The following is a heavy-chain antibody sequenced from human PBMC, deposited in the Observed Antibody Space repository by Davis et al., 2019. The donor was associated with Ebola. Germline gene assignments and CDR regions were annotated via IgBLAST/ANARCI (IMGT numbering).Heavy chain of an antibody. V-gene: IGHV5-51*01. Sequence: GESLKISCKDSGNSFTSHWIGWLRQMRGKALYWMGIVYTGDSDTRCSPCFRGQVTISADKSITTAYLQWSSLKASDTAMYYCARFLEWKADYWGQGTLVTVSS. D-gene: IGHD3-3*01. CDR1: GNSFTSHW. J-gene: IGHJ4*02. CDR3: ARFLEWKADY. CDR2: VYTGDSDT.